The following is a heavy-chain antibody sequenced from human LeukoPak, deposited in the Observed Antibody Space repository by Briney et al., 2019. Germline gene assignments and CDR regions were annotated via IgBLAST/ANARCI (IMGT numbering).Heavy chain of an antibody. D-gene: IGHD4-17*01. V-gene: IGHV1-2*02. Sequence: ASVKVSCKASGYTFTTFYVHWVRQAPGQGLEWMGWINPASGGTKYAQKFQGRVTMTRDTSISTAYMELSSLRSDDTAVYYCARGNRGDPAYWGQGTPVTVSS. CDR3: ARGNRGDPAY. CDR1: GYTFTTFY. CDR2: INPASGGT. J-gene: IGHJ4*02.